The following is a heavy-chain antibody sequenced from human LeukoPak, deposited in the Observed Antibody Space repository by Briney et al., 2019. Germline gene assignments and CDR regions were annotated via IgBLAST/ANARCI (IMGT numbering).Heavy chain of an antibody. J-gene: IGHJ5*02. D-gene: IGHD5-12*01. Sequence: PSQTLSLTCTVSGGSISSGSYYWSWIRQPAGKGLEWIGRIYTSGSTNYNPSLKSRVTISVDTSKNQFSLKLSSVTAADTAVYYCASTGYSGYVGWFDPWGQGTLVTVSS. CDR3: ASTGYSGYVGWFDP. V-gene: IGHV4-61*02. CDR1: GGSISSGSYY. CDR2: IYTSGST.